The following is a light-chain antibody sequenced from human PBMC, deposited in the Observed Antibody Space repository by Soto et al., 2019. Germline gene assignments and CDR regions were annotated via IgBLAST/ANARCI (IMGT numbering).Light chain of an antibody. CDR3: SSYAGSSNFV. CDR1: SSDVGGYNY. V-gene: IGLV2-8*01. Sequence: QSALTQPPSASRSPGQSVTISCTGTSSDVGGYNYVSWYQQHPGKAPELMIYEVNKRPSGVPDRFSGSKSGNTASLTVSGLQAEDEADYYCSSYAGSSNFVFGTGTKLTV. CDR2: EVN. J-gene: IGLJ1*01.